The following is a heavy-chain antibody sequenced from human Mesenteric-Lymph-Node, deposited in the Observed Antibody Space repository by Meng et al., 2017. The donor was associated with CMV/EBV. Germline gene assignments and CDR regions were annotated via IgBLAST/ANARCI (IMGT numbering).Heavy chain of an antibody. Sequence: GGSLRLSCAASGFTFSSYWMSWVRQAPGKGLEWVANIKQDGSEKYYVDSVKGRFTISRDNAKNSLYLQMNSLRAEDTALYYCAKGGVRSYYVSDYWGQGTLVTVSS. CDR2: IKQDGSEK. V-gene: IGHV3-7*03. J-gene: IGHJ4*02. CDR3: AKGGVRSYYVSDY. D-gene: IGHD1-26*01. CDR1: GFTFSSYW.